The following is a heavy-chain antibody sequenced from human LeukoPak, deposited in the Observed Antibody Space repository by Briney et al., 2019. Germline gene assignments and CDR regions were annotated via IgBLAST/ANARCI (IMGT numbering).Heavy chain of an antibody. J-gene: IGHJ4*02. CDR3: AKVATEGYYFVY. V-gene: IGHV3-48*03. Sequence: SGGSLRPSCAASGFTFSSYEMNWVRQAPGKGLEWVSYIGSSGTTIYYADAVKGRFTISRDNAKSSLYLQMNSLRAEDTAVYYCAKVATEGYYFVYWGQGTLVTVSS. D-gene: IGHD5-12*01. CDR1: GFTFSSYE. CDR2: IGSSGTTI.